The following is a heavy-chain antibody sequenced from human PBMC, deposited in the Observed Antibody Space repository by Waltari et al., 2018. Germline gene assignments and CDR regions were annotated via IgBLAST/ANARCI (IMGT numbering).Heavy chain of an antibody. V-gene: IGHV1-24*01. CDR1: GYPLTELS. D-gene: IGHD3-22*01. Sequence: QVQLVQSGAEVKKPGASVKVSCQVSGYPLTELSMHWVRQAPGHGLEWMGGFDPEDGETIYAQKFQGRVTMTEDTSTDTAYMELSSLRSEDTAVYYCATGIGPGYYDSSGYFDYWGQGTLVTVSS. J-gene: IGHJ4*02. CDR3: ATGIGPGYYDSSGYFDY. CDR2: FDPEDGET.